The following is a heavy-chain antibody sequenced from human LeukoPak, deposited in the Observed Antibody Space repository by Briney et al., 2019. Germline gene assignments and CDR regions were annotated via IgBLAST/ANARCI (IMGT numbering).Heavy chain of an antibody. Sequence: NPGGSLRLSCAASGFTFNSYSMNWVRQAPGKVLEWVSSISSSSSYIYYADSVKGRFTISRDNAKNSLYLQMNRLRAEDTAVYYCARRYYYDSSGYYYGCAFDIWGRGTMVTVSS. CDR1: GFTFNSYS. V-gene: IGHV3-21*06. J-gene: IGHJ3*02. CDR2: ISSSSSYI. D-gene: IGHD3-22*01. CDR3: ARRYYYDSSGYYYGCAFDI.